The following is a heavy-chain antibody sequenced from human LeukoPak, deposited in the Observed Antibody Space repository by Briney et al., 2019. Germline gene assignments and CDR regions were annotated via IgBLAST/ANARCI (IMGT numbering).Heavy chain of an antibody. D-gene: IGHD4-11*01. CDR3: ARVGLQTGDDAFDI. CDR1: GYTLTGYY. J-gene: IGHJ3*02. V-gene: IGHV1-2*02. CDR2: INPNSGGT. Sequence: GASVRVSCKASGYTLTGYYMHWVRQAPGQGLEWMGWINPNSGGTNYAQKFQGRVTMTRDTSISTAYMELSRLRSDDTAVYYCARVGLQTGDDAFDIWGQGTMVTVSS.